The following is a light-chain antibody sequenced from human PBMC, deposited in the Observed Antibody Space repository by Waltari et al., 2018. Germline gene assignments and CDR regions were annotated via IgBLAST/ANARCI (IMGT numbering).Light chain of an antibody. CDR2: EAS. CDR1: QSISSN. Sequence: EIVMTQSPDTMSVSPGERATFSCRASQSISSNLAWYQQKPGQGPRLLIYEASTRATSTPARFSGSGSGTDFTLTISSLQSEDSAVYYCQQYNHWPPITFGQGTRLEIK. J-gene: IGKJ5*01. V-gene: IGKV3-15*01. CDR3: QQYNHWPPIT.